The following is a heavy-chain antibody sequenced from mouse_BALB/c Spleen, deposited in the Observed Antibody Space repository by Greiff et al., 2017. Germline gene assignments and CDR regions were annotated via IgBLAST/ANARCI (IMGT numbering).Heavy chain of an antibody. CDR2: IYPANGNT. CDR3: ARRGSYDGYAMDY. Sequence: QVQLQQSGPELVKPGASVRISCKASGYTFTSYYIHWVKQRPGQGLEWIGWIYPANGNTKYDPKFQGKATITADTSSNTAYLQLSSLTSEDTAVYYCARRGSYDGYAMDYWGQGTSVTVSS. D-gene: IGHD2-12*01. J-gene: IGHJ4*01. CDR1: GYTFTSYY. V-gene: IGHV1-66*01.